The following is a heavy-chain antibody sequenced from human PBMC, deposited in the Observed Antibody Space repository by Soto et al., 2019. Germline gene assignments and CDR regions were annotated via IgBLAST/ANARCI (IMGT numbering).Heavy chain of an antibody. J-gene: IGHJ4*02. CDR3: AKREGNTYGLFH. Sequence: EVQLVESGGGLVQPGGSLRLSCAASGFSFSNYWIHWVRQAPGKGLVWVSRIKTDGGSTDYAGSVKGRFTSSRDNAKNTLYLQMNNLTAEDTVVYYCAKREGNTYGLFHWGQGTLVTVSS. CDR2: IKTDGGST. CDR1: GFSFSNYW. D-gene: IGHD5-18*01. V-gene: IGHV3-74*01.